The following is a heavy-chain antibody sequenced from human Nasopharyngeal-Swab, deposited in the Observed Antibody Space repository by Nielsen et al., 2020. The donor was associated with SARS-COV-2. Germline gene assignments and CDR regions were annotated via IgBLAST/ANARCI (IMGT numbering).Heavy chain of an antibody. Sequence: GVLKISCAASGFTFSSYSMNWVRQAPGKGLEWVSSISSRSGYIYYADSVEGRFTISRDNAKNSLYLQMHSLRAEDTAVYHCARTRYYDSSGYYPDYWGQGTLVTVSS. CDR3: ARTRYYDSSGYYPDY. CDR1: GFTFSSYS. CDR2: ISSRSGYI. D-gene: IGHD3-22*01. J-gene: IGHJ4*02. V-gene: IGHV3-21*01.